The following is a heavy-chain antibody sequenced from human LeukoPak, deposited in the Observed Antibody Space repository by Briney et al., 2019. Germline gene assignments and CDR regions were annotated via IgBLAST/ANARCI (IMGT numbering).Heavy chain of an antibody. V-gene: IGHV1-2*02. J-gene: IGHJ6*02. CDR2: INPNSGGT. CDR3: ARDPYYDFWSGYSQTLDV. CDR1: GYTFTGYY. D-gene: IGHD3-3*01. Sequence: ASVKVSCKASGYTFTGYYMHWVRQAPGQGLEWMGWINPNSGGTNYAQKFQGRVTMTRDTSISTAYMELSRLRSDDTAVYHCARDPYYDFWSGYSQTLDVWGQGTTVTVSS.